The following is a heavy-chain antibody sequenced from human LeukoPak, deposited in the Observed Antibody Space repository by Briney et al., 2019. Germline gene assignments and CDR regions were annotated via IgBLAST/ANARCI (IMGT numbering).Heavy chain of an antibody. CDR2: TYYRSKWYH. Sequence: SQTLSLTCAISGDSVSSNRVAWNWIRQTPSRGLEWLARTYYRSKWYHDYAVSVESRITINPDTPKNQFSLQLNSVTPGDTAVYYCARDDGYGYFDFWGQGTLVTVSS. D-gene: IGHD5-24*01. CDR1: GDSVSSNRVA. CDR3: ARDDGYGYFDF. J-gene: IGHJ4*02. V-gene: IGHV6-1*01.